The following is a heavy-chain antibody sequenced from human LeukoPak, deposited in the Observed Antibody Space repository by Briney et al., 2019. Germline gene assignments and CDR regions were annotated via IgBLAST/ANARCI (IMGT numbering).Heavy chain of an antibody. D-gene: IGHD5-24*01. Sequence: SVKVSCKASGGTFSSYAISWVRQAPGQGLEWMGRVIPIFGIANYAQKFQGRVTITADKSTSTAYMELSSLRSEDTAVYYCASGLTMATSTLPFDYWGQGTLVTVSS. CDR2: VIPIFGIA. J-gene: IGHJ4*02. V-gene: IGHV1-69*04. CDR1: GGTFSSYA. CDR3: ASGLTMATSTLPFDY.